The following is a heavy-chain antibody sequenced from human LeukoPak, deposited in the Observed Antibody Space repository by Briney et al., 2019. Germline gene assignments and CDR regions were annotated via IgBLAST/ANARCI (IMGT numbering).Heavy chain of an antibody. CDR1: GFTFSRYW. CDR3: ARAPSEVGGYYPEYFRH. CDR2: IKSDGKT. V-gene: IGHV3-74*01. D-gene: IGHD3-22*01. J-gene: IGHJ1*01. Sequence: PGGSLRLSCEPSGFTFSRYWMHWVRQAPGKGLVWVSRIKSDGKTNYADSVKGRFTISRDNAKNTVSLQMDSLRAEDTGVYYCARAPSEVGGYYPEYFRHWGQGTLVTVSS.